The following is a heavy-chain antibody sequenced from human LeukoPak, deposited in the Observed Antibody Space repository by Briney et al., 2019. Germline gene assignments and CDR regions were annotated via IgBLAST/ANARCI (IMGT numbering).Heavy chain of an antibody. J-gene: IGHJ6*03. CDR2: IKQDGSEK. V-gene: IGHV3-7*01. Sequence: PGGSLRFSCAASGFTFSSYWMSWVRQAPGKGLEWVANIKQDGSEKYYVDSVKGRFTISRDNAKNSLYLQMNSLRAEDTAMYYCAREVVTIFGVVYYYYYMDVWGKGTTVTVSS. D-gene: IGHD3-3*01. CDR1: GFTFSSYW. CDR3: AREVVTIFGVVYYYYYMDV.